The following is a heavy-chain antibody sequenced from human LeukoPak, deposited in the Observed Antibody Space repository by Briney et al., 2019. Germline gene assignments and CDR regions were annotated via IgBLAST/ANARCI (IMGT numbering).Heavy chain of an antibody. CDR2: INHSGYT. Sequence: PSETLSLTCTVSGGSISSGSYYWSWIRQPPGKGLEWIGEINHSGYTNYNPSLKSRVTISVDTSKKQFSLKLNSVTAADTAVYYCARIWPDLWGRGTLVTVSS. CDR3: ARIWPDL. J-gene: IGHJ2*01. CDR1: GGSISSGSYY. V-gene: IGHV4-39*07. D-gene: IGHD3-10*01.